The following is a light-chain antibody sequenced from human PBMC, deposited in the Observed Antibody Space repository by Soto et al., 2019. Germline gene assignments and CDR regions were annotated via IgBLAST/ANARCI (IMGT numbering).Light chain of an antibody. CDR1: QRIGLW. CDR3: HQSSAFPWT. V-gene: IGKV1-5*01. CDR2: DAS. J-gene: IGKJ1*01. Sequence: DVQMTQSPSTLSASVGDRVTITCLASQRIGLWLAWYPEKPGQAPKPLFYDASSLQTGVSSRLSGSGSGTEFTLTISNLKTDDFATYSCHQSSAFPWTVGQGTKVEIK.